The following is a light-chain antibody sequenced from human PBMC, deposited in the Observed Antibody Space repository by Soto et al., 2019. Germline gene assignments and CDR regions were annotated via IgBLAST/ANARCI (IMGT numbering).Light chain of an antibody. CDR2: AAS. Sequence: DIQLTQSPSLLSASVGDRVTITCRASQDISDYLAWYQQRPGKAPKLLIYAASTLQSGVPSRFRRSGSGTEFPLTISSPPHEDFATYSRQQLNSYPLTFGGGTQGGYQ. CDR3: QQLNSYPLT. V-gene: IGKV1-9*01. CDR1: QDISDY. J-gene: IGKJ4*01.